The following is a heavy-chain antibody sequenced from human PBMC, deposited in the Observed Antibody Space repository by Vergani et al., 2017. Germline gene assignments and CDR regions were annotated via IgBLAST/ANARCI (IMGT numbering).Heavy chain of an antibody. V-gene: IGHV4-30-2*01. J-gene: IGHJ5*02. CDR2: IYHSGST. D-gene: IGHD3-3*01. CDR1: GGPISSGGYS. CDR3: ATIYDFWADGVGWFAR. Sequence: QLQLQESGSGLVKPSQTLSLTCAVSGGPISSGGYSWSWIRHPPGKGLEWIGYIYHSGSTYYNPSLKSRFTLSVDRSKNQFSLKLSSVTAADTAVYYWATIYDFWADGVGWFARCGRGTLVTVSS.